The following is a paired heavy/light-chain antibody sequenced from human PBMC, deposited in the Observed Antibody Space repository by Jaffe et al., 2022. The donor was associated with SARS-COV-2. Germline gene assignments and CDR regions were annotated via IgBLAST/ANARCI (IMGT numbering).Light chain of an antibody. Sequence: DIVTTQSPDSLAVSLGERATISCKSSQNVFRSSVNRDSIAWYQQKPGQPPRLLIYWASTRESGVPDRFSGSGSGTDFTLTINSLQAEDVAVYYCQQYYSIPLTFGGGTKVEIK. CDR1: QNVFRSSVNRDS. J-gene: IGKJ4*01. V-gene: IGKV4-1*01. CDR3: QQYYSIPLT. CDR2: WAS.
Heavy chain of an antibody. CDR3: ARVFACGGGMCYGFWDF. CDR1: GFTFSSHW. V-gene: IGHV3-7*01. CDR2: TNQDGSQK. Sequence: EVQLVESGGGLVQPGGSVRLSCAASGFTFSSHWMTWVRQAPGKGLEWVATTNQDGSQKYYVDSVKGRFTISRDNAKNSLYLQMNFLGIDDTAIYYCARVFACGGGMCYGFWDFWGQGTLVTVSS. D-gene: IGHD2-15*01. J-gene: IGHJ4*02.